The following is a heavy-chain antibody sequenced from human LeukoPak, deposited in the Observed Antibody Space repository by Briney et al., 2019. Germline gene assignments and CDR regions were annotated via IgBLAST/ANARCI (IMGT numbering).Heavy chain of an antibody. D-gene: IGHD3-22*01. J-gene: IGHJ4*02. V-gene: IGHV3-48*03. Sequence: PGGSLRLSCAASGFTFSSYEMNWVREAPGKGLEWVSYISSSGSTIYYADSVKGRFTISRDNAKNSLYLQMNSLRAEDTAVYYCAVYYYDSSGYYPFDYWGQGTLVTVSS. CDR2: ISSSGSTI. CDR3: AVYYYDSSGYYPFDY. CDR1: GFTFSSYE.